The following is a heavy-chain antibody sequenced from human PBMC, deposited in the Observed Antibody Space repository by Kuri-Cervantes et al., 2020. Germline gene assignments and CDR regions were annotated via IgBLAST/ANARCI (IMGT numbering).Heavy chain of an antibody. CDR1: GFTFSSYS. J-gene: IGHJ4*02. Sequence: GESLKISCAASGFTFSSYSMNWVRQAPGKGLEWVSYISSSSSTIYYADSVKGRFTISRDNAKNSLYLQMNSLRAEDTAVYYCARVKWEYSSGWHLDYWGQGTLVTVSS. CDR2: ISSSSSTI. CDR3: ARVKWEYSSGWHLDY. D-gene: IGHD6-19*01. V-gene: IGHV3-48*04.